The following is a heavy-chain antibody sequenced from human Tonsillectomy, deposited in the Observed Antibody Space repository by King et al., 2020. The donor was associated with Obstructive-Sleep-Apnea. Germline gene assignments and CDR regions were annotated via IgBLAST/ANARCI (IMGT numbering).Heavy chain of an antibody. Sequence: VQLVESGAEVKKPGSSVKVSCKASGGTFSSYAISWVRQAPGQGLEWMGRIIPILGIANYAQKFQGRVTITADKSTSTAYMELSSLRSEDTAVYYCARGEYYYILTGYSSYYYGMDVWGQGTTVTVSS. D-gene: IGHD3-9*01. CDR2: IIPILGIA. J-gene: IGHJ6*02. CDR1: GGTFSSYA. V-gene: IGHV1-69*09. CDR3: ARGEYYYILTGYSSYYYGMDV.